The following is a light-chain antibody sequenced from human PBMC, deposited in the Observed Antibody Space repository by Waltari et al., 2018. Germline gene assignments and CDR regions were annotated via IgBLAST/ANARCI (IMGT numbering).Light chain of an antibody. CDR3: GTWDSSLSGAV. Sequence: QSVLTQPPPVSAPPGQRVTLPRPGCSPNIGPNDFTWYRQFPGTAPKLLIDENSERPSGIPGRFSGSKSGTAATLDITGLQAGDEADYYCGTWDSSLSGAVFGGGTHLTVL. CDR1: SPNIGPND. J-gene: IGLJ7*01. CDR2: ENS. V-gene: IGLV1-51*02.